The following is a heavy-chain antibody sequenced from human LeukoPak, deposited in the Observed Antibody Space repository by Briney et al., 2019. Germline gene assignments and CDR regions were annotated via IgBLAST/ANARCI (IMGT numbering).Heavy chain of an antibody. CDR1: EFTFSSFG. J-gene: IGHJ4*02. D-gene: IGHD4-23*01. Sequence: GGSLRLSCAASEFTFSSFGMHWVRQAPGKGLEWVAVISYDGSNKYYADSVKGRFTISRDNSKNTLYLQMNRLRAEDTAVYYCAKSPYPGNYLYYFDYWGQGTLVTVSS. CDR3: AKSPYPGNYLYYFDY. V-gene: IGHV3-30*18. CDR2: ISYDGSNK.